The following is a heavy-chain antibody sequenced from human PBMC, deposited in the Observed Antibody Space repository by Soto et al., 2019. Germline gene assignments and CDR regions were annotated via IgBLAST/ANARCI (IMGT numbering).Heavy chain of an antibody. J-gene: IGHJ4*02. CDR1: GFTFSSYA. CDR2: ISYDGSNK. Sequence: HPGGSLRLSCAASGFTFSSYAMHWVRQAPGKGLEWVAVISYDGSNKYYADSEKGRFTISRDNSKNTLYLQMNSLRAEDTAVYYCARDPTTYYYDSSGYGGDYFFDYWGQGTLVTVSS. V-gene: IGHV3-30-3*01. D-gene: IGHD3-22*01. CDR3: ARDPTTYYYDSSGYGGDYFFDY.